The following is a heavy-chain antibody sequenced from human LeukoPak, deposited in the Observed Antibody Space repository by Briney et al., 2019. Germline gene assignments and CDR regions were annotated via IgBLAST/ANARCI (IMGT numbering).Heavy chain of an antibody. CDR3: ARVRDTYYYDSSGQQFDY. CDR1: GGSFSGYY. J-gene: IGHJ4*02. D-gene: IGHD3-22*01. CDR2: INHSGST. V-gene: IGHV4-34*01. Sequence: SETLSLTCALYGGSFSGYYWSWLRQPPGKGLEWIGEINHSGSTNYHPSLKSRVTISVDTSKNQFSLKLSSVTAADTAVYYCARVRDTYYYDSSGQQFDYWGQGSLVTVSS.